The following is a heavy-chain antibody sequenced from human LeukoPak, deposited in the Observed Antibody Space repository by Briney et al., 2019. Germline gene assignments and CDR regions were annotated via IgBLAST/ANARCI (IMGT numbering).Heavy chain of an antibody. Sequence: YIYDPGSTYYNPSLKFRITISVDTSENRFSLKLSSVTATDTAVYYCARDCSGGSCYGAFDIWGQGTMVTVSS. CDR2: IYDPGST. V-gene: IGHV4-30-4*01. CDR3: ARDCSGGSCYGAFDI. J-gene: IGHJ3*02. D-gene: IGHD2-15*01.